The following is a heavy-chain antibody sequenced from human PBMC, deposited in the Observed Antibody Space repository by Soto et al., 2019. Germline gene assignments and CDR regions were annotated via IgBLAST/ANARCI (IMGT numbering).Heavy chain of an antibody. CDR3: AIRTDDFWSGYSN. CDR2: IYHSGST. D-gene: IGHD3-3*01. J-gene: IGHJ4*02. Sequence: PSETLSLTCAVSSGSISSSNWWSWVRQPPGKGLEWIGEIYHSGSTNYNPSLKSRVTISVDKSKNQFSLKLSSVTAADTAVYYCAIRTDDFWSGYSNWGQGTLVTVSS. V-gene: IGHV4-4*02. CDR1: SGSISSSNW.